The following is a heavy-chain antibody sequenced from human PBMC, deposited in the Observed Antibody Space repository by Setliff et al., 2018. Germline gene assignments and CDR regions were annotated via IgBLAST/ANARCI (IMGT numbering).Heavy chain of an antibody. Sequence: ASVKVSCKASGYSFTTYYMHWVRQAPGQGLEWMGTINTGGGSSSYTEKFQGXXXXTRXXXXXXXXXXXXXXXXEDTAVYYCARAGSAPAGRKGILEYWGQGSLVTVSS. CDR1: GYSFTTYY. D-gene: IGHD6-13*01. CDR2: INTGGGSS. V-gene: IGHV1-46*01. J-gene: IGHJ4*02. CDR3: ARAGSAPAGRKGILEY.